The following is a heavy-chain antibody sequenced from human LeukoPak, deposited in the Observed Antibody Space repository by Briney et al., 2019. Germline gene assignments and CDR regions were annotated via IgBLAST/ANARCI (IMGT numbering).Heavy chain of an antibody. CDR1: GGSINSGGYY. CDR3: ARWSSLAAAKAFDY. V-gene: IGHV4-31*03. CDR2: IYYSGST. J-gene: IGHJ4*02. D-gene: IGHD6-13*01. Sequence: PSETLSLTCTVSGGSINSGGYYWSWIRQRPGKGLEWIGYIYYSGSTYYNPSLKSRVTISVDTSKRQFSLKLNSVTAADTAVYYCARWSSLAAAKAFDYWGQGTLVTVSS.